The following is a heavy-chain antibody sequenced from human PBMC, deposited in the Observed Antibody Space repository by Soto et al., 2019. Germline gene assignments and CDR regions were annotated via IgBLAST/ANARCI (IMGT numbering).Heavy chain of an antibody. D-gene: IGHD3-16*02. CDR2: IYYSGST. V-gene: IGHV4-30-4*01. CDR1: GGSISGGDYY. Sequence: PSETLSLTCTVSGGSISGGDYYWSWIRQPPGKGLEWIGYIYYSGSTYYNPSLKSRVTISVDTSKNQFSLKLSSVTAADTAVYYCARGRRFMITLGGVIAKIFDSGGQGTLVPVSS. CDR3: ARGRRFMITLGGVIAKIFDS. J-gene: IGHJ4*02.